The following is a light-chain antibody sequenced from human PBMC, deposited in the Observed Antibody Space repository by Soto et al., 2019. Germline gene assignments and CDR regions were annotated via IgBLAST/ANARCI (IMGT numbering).Light chain of an antibody. V-gene: IGKV3-15*01. CDR3: QQYENWPQLT. CDR1: QSVGGD. CDR2: GAS. Sequence: EIVMTQPPATLSVSPGERATLSCRASQSVGGDLAWYQRKPGQAPRLLIYGASSRAPGIPARFSGSGSGTEFTLTISSLQSEDFAVYYCQQYENWPQLTFGGGTKVDIK. J-gene: IGKJ4*01.